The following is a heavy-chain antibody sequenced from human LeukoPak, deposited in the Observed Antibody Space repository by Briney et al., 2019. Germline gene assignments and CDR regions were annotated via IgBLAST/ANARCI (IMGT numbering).Heavy chain of an antibody. CDR2: INPSGGST. D-gene: IGHD1-26*01. Sequence: ASVKVSCKASGYTFTSYYMHWVRQAPGQGLEWMGVINPSGGSTTYAQKFQGRVTLTSDTSTSTVYMDLSSLRFDDTAVYYCAREVGATGNDWFDPWGQGTRVTVSS. CDR3: AREVGATGNDWFDP. J-gene: IGHJ5*02. CDR1: GYTFTSYY. V-gene: IGHV1-46*01.